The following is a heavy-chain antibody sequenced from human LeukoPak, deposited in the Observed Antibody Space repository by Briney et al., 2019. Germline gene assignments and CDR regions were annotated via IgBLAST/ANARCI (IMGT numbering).Heavy chain of an antibody. V-gene: IGHV4-59*01. J-gene: IGHJ5*02. D-gene: IGHD6-19*01. CDR1: GGSISSYY. CDR3: ARDRGSSGWYGRFDP. CDR2: IYYSGST. Sequence: SETLSLTCTVSGGSISSYYWSWIRQPPGKGLEWIGYIYYSGSTNYNPSLKSRVTISVDTSKNQFSLKLSSVTAADTAVYYCARDRGSSGWYGRFDPWGQGTLVTASS.